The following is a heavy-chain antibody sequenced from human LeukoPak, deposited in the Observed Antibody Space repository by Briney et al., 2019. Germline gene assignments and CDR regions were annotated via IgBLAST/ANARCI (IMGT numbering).Heavy chain of an antibody. J-gene: IGHJ5*02. V-gene: IGHV4-4*02. D-gene: IGHD3-10*01. CDR2: IYHSGST. CDR1: GGSISSSNW. Sequence: PSETLSLTCAVSGGSISSSNWWSWVRQPPGKGLEWIGEIYHSGSTNYNPSLKSRVTISVDTSKNQFSLKLSSVIAADTAVYYCARAVRDRGVILPWFDPWGQGTLVTVSS. CDR3: ARAVRDRGVILPWFDP.